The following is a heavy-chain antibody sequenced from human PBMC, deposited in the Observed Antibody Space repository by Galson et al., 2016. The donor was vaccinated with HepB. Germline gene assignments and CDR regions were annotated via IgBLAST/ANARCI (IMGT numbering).Heavy chain of an antibody. CDR3: AKEPAPVGSYGVYYYYGRDV. V-gene: IGHV3-30*18. D-gene: IGHD1-26*01. J-gene: IGHJ6*02. CDR2: ISQDGSNK. CDR1: GFTFSSYG. Sequence: SLRLSCAAPGFTFSSYGMHWVRQALGKGLEWMAVISQDGSNKYYADSVKGRFTISRDNSKNTLFLQMNSLRAEDTAVYYCAKEPAPVGSYGVYYYYGRDVWGQGTTVTVSS.